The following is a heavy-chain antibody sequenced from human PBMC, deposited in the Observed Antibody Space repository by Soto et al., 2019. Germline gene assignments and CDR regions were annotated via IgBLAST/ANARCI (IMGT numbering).Heavy chain of an antibody. CDR1: GFTFSSYS. Sequence: NPGGSLRLSCAASGFTFSSYSMNWVRQAPGKGLEWVSSISSSSSYIYYADSVKGRFTISRDNAKNSLYLQMNSLRAEDTAVYYCARDRLNRWSGWHSPYYYYGMDVWGQGTTVTVSS. CDR2: ISSSSSYI. D-gene: IGHD6-19*01. J-gene: IGHJ6*02. CDR3: ARDRLNRWSGWHSPYYYYGMDV. V-gene: IGHV3-21*01.